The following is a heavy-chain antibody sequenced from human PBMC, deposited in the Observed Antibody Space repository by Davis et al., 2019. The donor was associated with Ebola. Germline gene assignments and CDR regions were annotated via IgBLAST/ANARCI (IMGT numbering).Heavy chain of an antibody. CDR2: FDPEDGER. V-gene: IGHV1-24*01. CDR3: ARGGRGWFDP. CDR1: EYTLTELS. Sequence: ASVKVSCKVSEYTLTELSIHWVRQAPGKGLEWMGRFDPEDGERIYAQKFQGRVTMTRDTSTSTVYMELSSLRSEDTAVYYCARGGRGWFDPWGQGTLVTVSS. D-gene: IGHD2-15*01. J-gene: IGHJ5*02.